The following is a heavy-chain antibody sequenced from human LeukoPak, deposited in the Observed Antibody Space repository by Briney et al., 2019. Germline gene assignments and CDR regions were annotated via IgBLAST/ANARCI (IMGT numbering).Heavy chain of an antibody. CDR2: INPNSGGT. CDR3: ARIAGYYDSSGYSKDY. Sequence: ASVKVSCKASGYTFTGYYMHWVRQAPGQGLEWMGWINPNSGGTNYAQKFQGRVTMTRDTSISTAYMELSRLRSDDMAVYYCARIAGYYDSSGYSKDYWGQGTLVTVSS. J-gene: IGHJ4*02. V-gene: IGHV1-2*02. D-gene: IGHD3-22*01. CDR1: GYTFTGYY.